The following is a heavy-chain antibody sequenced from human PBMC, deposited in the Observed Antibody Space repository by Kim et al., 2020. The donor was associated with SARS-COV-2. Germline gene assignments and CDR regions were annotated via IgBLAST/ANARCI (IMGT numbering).Heavy chain of an antibody. CDR3: AKDLRDGYNLRELDY. J-gene: IGHJ4*02. CDR1: GFTFSTSV. V-gene: IGHV3-23*01. CDR2: ISDRGGRT. D-gene: IGHD5-12*01. Sequence: GGSLRLSCAASGFTFSTSVMSWVRQAPGKGLEWVSAISDRGGRTFYADSVKGRFTISRDNSENTVYLQMNSLRAEDTAVYYCAKDLRDGYNLRELDYWGQGTLVTVSS.